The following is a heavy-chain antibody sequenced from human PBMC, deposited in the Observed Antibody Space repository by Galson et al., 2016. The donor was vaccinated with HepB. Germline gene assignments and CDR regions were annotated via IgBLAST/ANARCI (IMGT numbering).Heavy chain of an antibody. CDR1: GGSISSHNYY. V-gene: IGHV4-39*01. Sequence: ETLSLTCTVSGGSISSHNYYWGWIRQPPGKGLEWIGSIYYSGSTDYTPSRQSRVTISVDTSKNQFSLKLSSVTAADTAVYYCARVRRYCSGGSCRHHFDYWGQGTLVTVSS. J-gene: IGHJ4*02. CDR3: ARVRRYCSGGSCRHHFDY. CDR2: IYYSGST. D-gene: IGHD2-15*01.